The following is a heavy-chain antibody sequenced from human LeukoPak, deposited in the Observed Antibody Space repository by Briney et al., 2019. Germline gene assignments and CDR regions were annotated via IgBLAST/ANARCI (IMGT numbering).Heavy chain of an antibody. V-gene: IGHV1-46*01. CDR2: INPSGGST. CDR3: ASVAVAGTWVFDY. D-gene: IGHD6-19*01. CDR1: GYTFTSYY. Sequence: ASVKVSCKASGYTFTSYYMHWVRQAPGQGLEWMGIINPSGGSTSYAQKFQGRVTMTRDMSTSTVYMELSSLRSEDTAVYYCASVAVAGTWVFDYWGQGTLVTVSS. J-gene: IGHJ4*02.